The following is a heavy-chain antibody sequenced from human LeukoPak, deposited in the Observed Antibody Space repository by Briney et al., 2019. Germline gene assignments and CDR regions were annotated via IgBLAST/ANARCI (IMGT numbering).Heavy chain of an antibody. D-gene: IGHD3-10*01. CDR3: ARGGYGSKMPFDY. Sequence: GGSLRLSCAASGFTVSSNYMSWVRQAPGKGLEWVSVIYSGGSTYYADSVKGRFTISRDNSKNTLYLQMNSLRAEDTAVYYCARGGYGSKMPFDYWGQRTLVTVSS. CDR2: IYSGGST. J-gene: IGHJ4*02. CDR1: GFTVSSNY. V-gene: IGHV3-53*01.